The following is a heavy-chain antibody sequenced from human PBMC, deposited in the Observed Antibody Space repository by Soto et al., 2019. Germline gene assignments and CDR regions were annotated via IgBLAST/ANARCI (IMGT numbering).Heavy chain of an antibody. CDR1: GFTFSSYW. CDR3: ARGLYSSSYGMDV. CDR2: IKQDGSEK. J-gene: IGHJ6*02. V-gene: IGHV3-7*03. D-gene: IGHD6-6*01. Sequence: LRLSCAASGFTFSSYWMSWVRQAPGKGLEWVANIKQDGSEKYYVDSVKGRFTISRDNAKNSLYLQVNSLRAADTAVYYCARGLYSSSYGMDVWGQGTTVTVSS.